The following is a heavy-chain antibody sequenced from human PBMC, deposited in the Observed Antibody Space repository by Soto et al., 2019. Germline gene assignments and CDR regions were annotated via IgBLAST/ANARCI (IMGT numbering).Heavy chain of an antibody. D-gene: IGHD3-10*01. Sequence: SETLSLTCTVSGGSISSISYYWGWIRQPPGKGLEWIGSIFYSGSTYYNPSLKSRVTISVDTSKNQFSLKLSSVTAADTAVYYCARDQNGSGNYYTRYFDYWGQGTLVTVS. V-gene: IGHV4-39*02. CDR2: IFYSGST. CDR1: GGSISSISYY. CDR3: ARDQNGSGNYYTRYFDY. J-gene: IGHJ4*02.